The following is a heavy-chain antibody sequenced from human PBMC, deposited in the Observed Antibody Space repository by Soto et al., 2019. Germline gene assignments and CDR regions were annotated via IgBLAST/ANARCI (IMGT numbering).Heavy chain of an antibody. CDR1: GYTFNSYG. CDR2: ISACNGNT. J-gene: IGHJ4*02. CDR3: ARDFARNYYDSSGYYYDLDY. V-gene: IGHV1-18*01. D-gene: IGHD3-22*01. Sequence: GASVKVSCKASGYTFNSYGISWVRQDTGQGLEWMGWISACNGNTNYAQKLQGRVTMTTDTSTSTAYMELRSLRSGDTAVYYCARDFARNYYDSSGYYYDLDYWGQGTLVTVSS.